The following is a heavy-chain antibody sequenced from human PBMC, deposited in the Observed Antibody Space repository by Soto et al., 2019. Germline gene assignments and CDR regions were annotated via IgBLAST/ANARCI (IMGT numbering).Heavy chain of an antibody. Sequence: PGGSMRLSCAASGFTFSSYWMSWVRLAPGKGLEWVANIKQDGSEKSYVDSVKGRFTISRDNAKNSLYLQMNSLRAEDTAVYYCARDSPDFWSGYYIDYWGQGTLVSDSS. D-gene: IGHD3-3*01. V-gene: IGHV3-7*03. CDR1: GFTFSSYW. CDR3: ARDSPDFWSGYYIDY. J-gene: IGHJ4*02. CDR2: IKQDGSEK.